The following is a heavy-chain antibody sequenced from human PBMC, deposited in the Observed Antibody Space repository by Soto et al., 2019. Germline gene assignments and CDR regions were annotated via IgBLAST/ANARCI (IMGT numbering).Heavy chain of an antibody. CDR3: ARGLRFLEWLYGRDMDV. CDR2: INAGNGNT. J-gene: IGHJ6*02. CDR1: GYTFTSYA. D-gene: IGHD3-3*01. V-gene: IGHV1-3*01. Sequence: QVQLVQSGAEVKKPGASVKVSCKASGYTFTSYAMHWVRQAPGQRLEWMGWINAGNGNTKYSQKFQGRVTITRDTSASTAYMELSSLRAEDTAVYYCARGLRFLEWLYGRDMDVWGQGTTVTVSS.